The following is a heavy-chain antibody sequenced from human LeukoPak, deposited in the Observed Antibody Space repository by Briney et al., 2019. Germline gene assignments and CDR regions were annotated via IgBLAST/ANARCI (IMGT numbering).Heavy chain of an antibody. CDR2: IIPIFGTA. Sequence: ASVKVSCKXSGGTFSSYAISWVRQAPGQGLERMGGIIPIFGTANYAQKFQGRVTITTDESTSTAYMELSSLRSEDTAVYYCASYSSSSSIDYWGQGTLVTVSS. CDR3: ASYSSSSSIDY. V-gene: IGHV1-69*05. CDR1: GGTFSSYA. J-gene: IGHJ4*02. D-gene: IGHD6-6*01.